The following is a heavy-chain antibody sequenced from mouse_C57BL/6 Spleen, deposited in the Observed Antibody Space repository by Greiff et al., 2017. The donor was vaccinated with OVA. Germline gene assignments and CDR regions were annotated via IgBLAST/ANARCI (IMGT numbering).Heavy chain of an antibody. J-gene: IGHJ3*01. V-gene: IGHV1-72*01. Sequence: QVQLKQPGAELVKPGASVKLSCKASGYTFTSYWMHWVKQRPGRGLEWIGRIDPNSGGTKYNEKFKSKATLTVDKPSSTAYMQLSSLTSEDSAVYYCARGGYYDSSFAYWGQGTLVTVSA. CDR3: ARGGYYDSSFAY. CDR1: GYTFTSYW. CDR2: IDPNSGGT. D-gene: IGHD2-4*01.